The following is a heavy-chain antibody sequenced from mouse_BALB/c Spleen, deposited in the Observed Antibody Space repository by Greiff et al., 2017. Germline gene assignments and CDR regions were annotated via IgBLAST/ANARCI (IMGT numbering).Heavy chain of an antibody. J-gene: IGHJ3*01. CDR2: IDPENGNT. CDR1: GFNIKDYY. V-gene: IGHV14-1*02. Sequence: EVKLMESGAELVRPGALVKLSCKASGFNIKDYYMHWVKQRPEQGLEWIGWIDPENGNTIYDPKFQGKASITADTSSNTAYLQLSSLTSEDTAVYYCARGFWFAYWGQGTLVTVSA. CDR3: ARGFWFAY.